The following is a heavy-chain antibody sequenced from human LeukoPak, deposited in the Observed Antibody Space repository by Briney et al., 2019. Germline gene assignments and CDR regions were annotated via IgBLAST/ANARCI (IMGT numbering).Heavy chain of an antibody. CDR1: GFSFSRYS. CDR3: AKELTRPNRPVAGLNY. Sequence: GGSLRLSCAASGFSFSRYSMNWVRQAPGKGLEWVAIISYDGSNKYYPDSVKGRFTISRDDSKNTLYLQMNSLRTEDTAVYYCAKELTRPNRPVAGLNYWGQGTLVTVSS. V-gene: IGHV3-30*18. CDR2: ISYDGSNK. J-gene: IGHJ4*02. D-gene: IGHD6-19*01.